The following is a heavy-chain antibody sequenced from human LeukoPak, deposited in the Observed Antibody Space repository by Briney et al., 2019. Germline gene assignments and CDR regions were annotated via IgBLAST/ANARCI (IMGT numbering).Heavy chain of an antibody. V-gene: IGHV3-11*01. CDR2: ISRSGSTK. D-gene: IGHD1-14*01. J-gene: IGHJ6*03. CDR1: GFTFSDYN. CDR3: ARGNLNHYYMDV. Sequence: GGSLRLSCAASGFTFSDYNMRWIRQAPGKGLEWVSSISRSGSTKYYADSVKGRFTISRDNAKNSLFLQMNSLRAEDMALYYCARGNLNHYYMDVWGKGTTVTVSS.